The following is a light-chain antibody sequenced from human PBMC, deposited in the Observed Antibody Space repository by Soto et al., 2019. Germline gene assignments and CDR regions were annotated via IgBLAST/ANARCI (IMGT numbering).Light chain of an antibody. CDR1: QSVSNNY. V-gene: IGKV3-20*01. J-gene: IGKJ2*01. Sequence: EVVLTQSPGTLSLSPGERATLSCRASQSVSNNYLAWYQQKPGQGPRLLIFGSSDRATGIPDRFSCSGSGTDFTLTISRLEPEAFAVYSCQQYGSPPPYTFGQGTKLEIK. CDR2: GSS. CDR3: QQYGSPPPYT.